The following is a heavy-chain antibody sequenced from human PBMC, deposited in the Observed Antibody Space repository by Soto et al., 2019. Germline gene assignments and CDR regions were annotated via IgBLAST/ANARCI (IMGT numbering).Heavy chain of an antibody. Sequence: PSETLSLTCTVSGGSISSYYWSWIRQPPGKGLEWIGYIYYSGSTNYNPSLKSRVTISVDTSKNQFSLKLSSVTAADTAVYYCARTYICDCSDYYRGQGTQVTVSS. CDR3: ARTYICDCSDYY. V-gene: IGHV4-59*01. D-gene: IGHD3-22*01. J-gene: IGHJ4*02. CDR2: IYYSGST. CDR1: GGSISSYY.